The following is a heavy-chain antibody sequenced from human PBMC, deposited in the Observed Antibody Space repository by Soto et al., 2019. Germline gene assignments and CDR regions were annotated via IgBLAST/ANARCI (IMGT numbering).Heavy chain of an antibody. CDR1: GGTFSSYA. Sequence: SVKVSCKASGGTFSSYAISWVRQAPGQGLEWMGGIIPIFGTANYAQKFQGRVTITADESTSTAYMELSSLRSEDTAVYYCALYDSSSWFDFDYWGQGTLVTVSS. D-gene: IGHD6-13*01. J-gene: IGHJ4*02. CDR3: ALYDSSSWFDFDY. V-gene: IGHV1-69*13. CDR2: IIPIFGTA.